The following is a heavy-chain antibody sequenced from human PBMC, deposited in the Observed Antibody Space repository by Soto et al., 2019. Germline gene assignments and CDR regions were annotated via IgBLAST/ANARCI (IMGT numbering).Heavy chain of an antibody. CDR1: GYTFTSYG. Sequence: QVQLVQSGAEVKKPGASVKVSCKASGYTFTSYGISWVRQAPGQGLEWMGWISAYNGNTNYAQKLQGRVTMTTDTSTSKAYMELRSLRSADPAVYYCASDRRDIVVVPAARRGDYGMDVWGQGPTVTVSS. J-gene: IGHJ6*02. D-gene: IGHD2-2*01. V-gene: IGHV1-18*01. CDR3: ASDRRDIVVVPAARRGDYGMDV. CDR2: ISAYNGNT.